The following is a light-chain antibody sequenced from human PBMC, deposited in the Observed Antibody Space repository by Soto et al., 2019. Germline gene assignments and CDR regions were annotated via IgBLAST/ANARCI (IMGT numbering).Light chain of an antibody. V-gene: IGLV2-14*01. Sequence: QSALTQPASVSGSPGQSITISCTGTSSDVGGYNYVSWYQQHPGKAPKLMIYDVSNRPSGVSNRFSGSKSGNTASLTISGLQAEDESDYYWSSYTSSSPLLHVFGPGTKLPV. CDR3: SSYTSSSPLLHV. CDR1: SSDVGGYNY. CDR2: DVS. J-gene: IGLJ1*01.